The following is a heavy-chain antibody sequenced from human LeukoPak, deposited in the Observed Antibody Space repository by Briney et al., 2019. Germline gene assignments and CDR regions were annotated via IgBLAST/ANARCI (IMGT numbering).Heavy chain of an antibody. V-gene: IGHV4-4*02. D-gene: IGHD3-10*01. CDR1: GGSISSSNW. Sequence: SETQSLTCAVSGGSISSSNWWSWVRQPPGKGLEWIGEIYHSGSTNYNPSLKSRVTISVDKSKNQFSLKLSSVTAADTAVYYCARGGAYTRSGSYSPWYFDYWGQGTLVTVSS. CDR3: ARGGAYTRSGSYSPWYFDY. J-gene: IGHJ4*02. CDR2: IYHSGST.